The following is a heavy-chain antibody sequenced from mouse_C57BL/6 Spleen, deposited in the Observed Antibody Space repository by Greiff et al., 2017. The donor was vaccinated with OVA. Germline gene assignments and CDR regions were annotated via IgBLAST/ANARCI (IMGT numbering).Heavy chain of an antibody. CDR1: GYTFTSYW. CDR2: IHPNSGST. Sequence: VQLQQPGAELVKPGASVKLSCKASGYTFTSYWMHWVKQRPGQGLEWIGMIHPNSGSTNYNEKFKSKATLTVDKSSSTAYMQLSSLTSEDSAVYYSAQTPVDDYFDYWGQSTPLTLSS. V-gene: IGHV1-64*01. CDR3: AQTPVDDYFDY. J-gene: IGHJ2*01. D-gene: IGHD1-1*02.